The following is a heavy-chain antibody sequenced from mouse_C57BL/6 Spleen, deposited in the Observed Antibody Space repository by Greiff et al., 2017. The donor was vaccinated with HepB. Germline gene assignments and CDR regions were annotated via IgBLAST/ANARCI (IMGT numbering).Heavy chain of an antibody. Sequence: VKLVESGPGLVQPSQSLSITCTVSGFSLTSYGVHWVRQSPGKGLEWLGVIWRGGSTDYNAAFMSRLSITKDNSKSQVFFKMNSLQADDTAIYYCAKTLYGSSYAMDYWGQGTSVTVSS. CDR3: AKTLYGSSYAMDY. V-gene: IGHV2-5*01. CDR2: IWRGGST. D-gene: IGHD1-1*01. J-gene: IGHJ4*01. CDR1: GFSLTSYG.